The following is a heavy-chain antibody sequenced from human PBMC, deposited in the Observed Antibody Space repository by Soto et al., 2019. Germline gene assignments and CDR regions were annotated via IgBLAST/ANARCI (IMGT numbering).Heavy chain of an antibody. J-gene: IGHJ5*02. D-gene: IGHD2-8*01. Sequence: PSETLSLTCTVSGGSLGSSSFYWGWIRQPPGKGLEGIGGIYYSGSTYYNPSLKSRVTISVDTSKNQFSLKLSSVTAADTAVYYCARQNVYCTNGVCYMVNWFDPWGQGTLVTVSS. CDR1: GGSLGSSSFY. V-gene: IGHV4-39*01. CDR2: IYYSGST. CDR3: ARQNVYCTNGVCYMVNWFDP.